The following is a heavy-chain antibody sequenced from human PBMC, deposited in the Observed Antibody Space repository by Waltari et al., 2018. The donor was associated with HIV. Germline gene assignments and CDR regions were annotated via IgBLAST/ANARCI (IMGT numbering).Heavy chain of an antibody. CDR3: ARDSYYYDSSGFFPDF. CDR2: INLNSGDT. V-gene: IGHV1-2*06. J-gene: IGHJ4*02. Sequence: QVQLVQSGAEVKKPGASVKVPCKASGYTFPASYMHWVRQAPGQGLEWMGRINLNSGDTNYGQKFQGRVTMTRDTSISTAYMELSRLRSDDTAVYYCARDSYYYDSSGFFPDFWGQGTLVTVSS. CDR1: GYTFPASY. D-gene: IGHD3-22*01.